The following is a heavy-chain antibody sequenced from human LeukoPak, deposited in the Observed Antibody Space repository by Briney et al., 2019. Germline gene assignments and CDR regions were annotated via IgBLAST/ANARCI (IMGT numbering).Heavy chain of an antibody. D-gene: IGHD6-13*01. CDR2: ISYDGSNK. CDR3: AKDLLPYSSSWFFDY. J-gene: IGHJ4*02. CDR1: GFTFSSHG. V-gene: IGHV3-30*18. Sequence: GGSLRLSCTASGFTFSSHGMHWVRQAPGKGLEWVALISYDGSNKYYADSVKGRFTISRDNAKNSLYLQMNSLRAEDTAVYYCAKDLLPYSSSWFFDYWGQGTLVTVSS.